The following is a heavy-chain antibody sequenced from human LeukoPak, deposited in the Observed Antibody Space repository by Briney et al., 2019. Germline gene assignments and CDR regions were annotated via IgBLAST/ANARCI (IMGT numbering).Heavy chain of an antibody. CDR3: ARVDPIYYYYYMDV. CDR1: GGSFSGYY. J-gene: IGHJ6*03. CDR2: INHSGST. V-gene: IGHV4-34*01. D-gene: IGHD3-9*01. Sequence: SETLSLTCAVYGGSFSGYYWSWIRQPPGKGLEWIGEINHSGSTNYNPSLKSRVTISVDTSKNQFSLKPSSVTAADTAVYYCARVDPIYYYYYMDVWGKGTTVTISS.